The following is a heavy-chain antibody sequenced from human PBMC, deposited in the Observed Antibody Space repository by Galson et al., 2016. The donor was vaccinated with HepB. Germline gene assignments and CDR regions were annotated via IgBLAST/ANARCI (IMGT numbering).Heavy chain of an antibody. D-gene: IGHD3-10*01. CDR3: AKGSYYGSAYLYGWYG. J-gene: IGHJ4*02. CDR1: GFRFSTYA. CDR2: ITGTTFAT. V-gene: IGHV3-23*01. Sequence: LRLSCAASGFRFSTYAMTWVRQAPGKGLEWVSGITGTTFATYYADSVRGRFTISRDNSNHMLYLHMNSLRAEGTAVYYCAKGSYYGSAYLYGWYGWGQGTPFTVSS.